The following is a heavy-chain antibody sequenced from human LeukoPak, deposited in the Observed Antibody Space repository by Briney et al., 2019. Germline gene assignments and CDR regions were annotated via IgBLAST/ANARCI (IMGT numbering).Heavy chain of an antibody. CDR3: AKDRSGSYLGSYFDY. CDR1: GFTFSSYG. V-gene: IGHV3-30*02. Sequence: GGSLRLSCAASGFTFSSYGMHWVRQAPGKGLEWVAFIRYDGSNKYYADSVKGRFTISRDNSKNTLYLQMNSLRAEDTAVYYCAKDRSGSYLGSYFDYWGQGTLVTVSS. J-gene: IGHJ4*02. CDR2: IRYDGSNK. D-gene: IGHD1-26*01.